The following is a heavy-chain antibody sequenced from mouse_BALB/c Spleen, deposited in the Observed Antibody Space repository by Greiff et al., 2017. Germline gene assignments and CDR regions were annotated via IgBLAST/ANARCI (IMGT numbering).Heavy chain of an antibody. V-gene: IGHV5-9*03. Sequence: EVQVVESGGGLVKPGGSLKLSCAASGFTFSSYTMSWVRQTPEKRLEWVATISSGGGNTYYPDSVKGRFTISRDNAKNNLYLQMSSLRSEDTALYYCARMYGNFYYFDYWGQGTTLTVSS. D-gene: IGHD2-10*02. CDR2: ISSGGGNT. CDR1: GFTFSSYT. J-gene: IGHJ2*01. CDR3: ARMYGNFYYFDY.